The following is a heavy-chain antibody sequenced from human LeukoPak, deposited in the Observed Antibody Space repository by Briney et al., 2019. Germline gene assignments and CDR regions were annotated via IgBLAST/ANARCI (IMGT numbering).Heavy chain of an antibody. J-gene: IGHJ6*03. Sequence: RGESLKISCKGSGYSFTSYWIGWVRQMPGKGLEWMGIIYPGDSDTRYSPSFQGQVTISADKSISTAYLQWSSLKASDTAMYYCARLGGAVDTALVLYQYMDVWGKGTTVTMSS. CDR2: IYPGDSDT. CDR1: GYSFTSYW. D-gene: IGHD5-18*01. V-gene: IGHV5-51*01. CDR3: ARLGGAVDTALVLYQYMDV.